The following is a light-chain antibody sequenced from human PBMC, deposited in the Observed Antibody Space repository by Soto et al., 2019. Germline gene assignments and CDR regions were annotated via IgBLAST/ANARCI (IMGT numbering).Light chain of an antibody. Sequence: QSALTQPPSASGSPGQSVTISCSGTSSDVGGYTYVSWYQQHPGKAPKLMIYEVIKRPSGVPDRFSGSRSGNTASLTVSGLQAEDEADYYCSSYAGSNNLVFGGGTKVTVL. V-gene: IGLV2-8*01. CDR1: SSDVGGYTY. J-gene: IGLJ2*01. CDR3: SSYAGSNNLV. CDR2: EVI.